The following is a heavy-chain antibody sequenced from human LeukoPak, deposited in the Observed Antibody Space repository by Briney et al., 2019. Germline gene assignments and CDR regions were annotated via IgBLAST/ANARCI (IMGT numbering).Heavy chain of an antibody. CDR2: MNPNSGNT. CDR3: AREKIGYYDGSGRGWFDP. D-gene: IGHD3-22*01. J-gene: IGHJ5*02. CDR1: GYTFTSYD. V-gene: IGHV1-8*03. Sequence: ASVKVSCKASGYTFTSYDINWVRQATGQGLEWMGWMNPNSGNTGYAQKFQGRVTITRNTSISTAYMELSSLRSEDTAAYYCAREKIGYYDGSGRGWFDPWGQGTLVTVSS.